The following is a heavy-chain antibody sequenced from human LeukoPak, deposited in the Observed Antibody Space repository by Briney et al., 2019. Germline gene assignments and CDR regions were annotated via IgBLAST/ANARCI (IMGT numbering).Heavy chain of an antibody. J-gene: IGHJ5*02. CDR1: GGSISSGGYY. CDR3: ARVSSSVEKEFDP. V-gene: IGHV4-31*03. D-gene: IGHD6-6*01. Sequence: SETLSLTCTVSGGSISSGGYYWSWIRQHPGKGLEWIGYIYYSGSTCYNPSLKSRVTISVDTSKNQFSLKLSSVTAADTAVYYCARVSSSVEKEFDPWGQGTLVTVSS. CDR2: IYYSGST.